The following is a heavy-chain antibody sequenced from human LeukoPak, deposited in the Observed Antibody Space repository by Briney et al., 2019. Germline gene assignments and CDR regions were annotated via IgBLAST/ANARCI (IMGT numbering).Heavy chain of an antibody. CDR2: IYYSGST. CDR3: ASVGEIAAAPGE. CDR1: GGSLSSSSYY. V-gene: IGHV4-39*01. J-gene: IGHJ4*02. Sequence: SETLSLTCTVSGGSLSSSSYYWGWIRQPPGKGLEWIGSIYYSGSTYYNPSLKSRVTISVDTSKNQFSLKLSSVTAADTAVYYCASVGEIAAAPGEWGQGTLVTVSS. D-gene: IGHD6-13*01.